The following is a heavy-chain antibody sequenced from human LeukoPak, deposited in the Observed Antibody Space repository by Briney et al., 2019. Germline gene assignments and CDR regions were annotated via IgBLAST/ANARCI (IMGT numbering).Heavy chain of an antibody. CDR2: ISSSSDYT. CDR3: ARPPYSSNWDPGWFDP. J-gene: IGHJ5*02. V-gene: IGHV3-11*06. CDR1: GFTFSDYY. Sequence: GGSLRLSCVASGFTFSDYYMSWIRQAPGKGLEWVSYISSSSDYTNYADSVRGRFTISRDNAKNSLYLQMNGLRAEDTAVYYCARPPYSSNWDPGWFDPWGQGTLITVSS. D-gene: IGHD6-13*01.